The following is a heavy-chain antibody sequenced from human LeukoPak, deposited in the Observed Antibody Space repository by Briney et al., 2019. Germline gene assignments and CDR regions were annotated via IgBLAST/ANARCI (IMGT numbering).Heavy chain of an antibody. CDR3: ARDRHGDLGYYYYGMDV. D-gene: IGHD4-17*01. CDR1: GGSISSDY. V-gene: IGHV4-59*01. Sequence: SETLSLTCTVSGGSISSDYWSWIRQPPGKGLEWIGYIYYTGSTYYNPSLKSRVTISVDTSKNQFSLKLSSVTAADTAVYYCARDRHGDLGYYYYGMDVWGQGTTVTVSS. J-gene: IGHJ6*02. CDR2: IYYTGST.